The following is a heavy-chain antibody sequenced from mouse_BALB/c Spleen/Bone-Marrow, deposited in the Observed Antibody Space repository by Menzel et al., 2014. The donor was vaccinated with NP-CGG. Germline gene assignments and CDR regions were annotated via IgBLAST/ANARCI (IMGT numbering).Heavy chain of an antibody. Sequence: EVNLVESGGGLVQPGGSRKLSCAASGFTFSSFGMHWVRQAPEKGLEWVAYISSGGSTIYYADTVKGRFTISRDNPKNTLFLQMTSLRSEDTAMYYCARGAARATWFAYWGQGTLVTVSA. J-gene: IGHJ3*01. CDR1: GFTFSSFG. D-gene: IGHD3-1*01. CDR2: ISSGGSTI. V-gene: IGHV5-17*02. CDR3: ARGAARATWFAY.